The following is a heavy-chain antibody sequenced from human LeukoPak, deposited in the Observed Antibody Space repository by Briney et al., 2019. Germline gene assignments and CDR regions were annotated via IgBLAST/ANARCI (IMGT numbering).Heavy chain of an antibody. J-gene: IGHJ3*02. V-gene: IGHV1-2*04. CDR1: GYTFTGYY. Sequence: ASVKVSCKASGYTFTGYYMHWVRQAPGQGLEWMGWINPNSGGTNYAQKFQGWVTITRDTSISSAYMELSRLRSDDTAVYYCARGGLPPHAFDIWGQGTMVTVSS. CDR2: INPNSGGT. CDR3: ARGGLPPHAFDI.